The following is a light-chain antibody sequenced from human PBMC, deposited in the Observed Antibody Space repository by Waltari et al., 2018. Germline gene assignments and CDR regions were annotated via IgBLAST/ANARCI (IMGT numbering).Light chain of an antibody. J-gene: IGKJ1*01. V-gene: IGKV2-30*01. CDR1: QSLLSRYGNTY. CDR2: KVS. CDR3: MQGTHWPWT. Sequence: DVVMTQSPLSLPVTLWQPVSISCRSSQSLLSRYGNTYSNWFQQRPGQSPRRLLYKVSNRASGVPDRFSGSGSGTDFTLRISRVEAEDVGVYYCMQGTHWPWTFGQGTKVEIK.